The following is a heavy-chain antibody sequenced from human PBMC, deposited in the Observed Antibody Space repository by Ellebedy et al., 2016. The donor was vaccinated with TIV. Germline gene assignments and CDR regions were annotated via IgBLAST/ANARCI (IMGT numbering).Heavy chain of an antibody. D-gene: IGHD3-10*01. J-gene: IGHJ4*02. CDR1: GFTFSDYY. Sequence: GGSLRLXXAASGFTFSDYYMSWIRQAPGKGLEWVSYISSSGSTIYYADSVKGRFTISRDNAKNSLYLQMNSLRAEDTAVYYCARVPMVRGVISFDYWGQGTLVTVSS. CDR3: ARVPMVRGVISFDY. V-gene: IGHV3-11*01. CDR2: ISSSGSTI.